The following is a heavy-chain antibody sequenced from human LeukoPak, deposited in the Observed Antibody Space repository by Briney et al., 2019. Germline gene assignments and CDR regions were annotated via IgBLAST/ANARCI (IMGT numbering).Heavy chain of an antibody. CDR1: GFTVSSNY. J-gene: IGHJ4*02. Sequence: GGSLRLSCAASGFTVSSNYMSWVRQAPGKGLEWVSVIYSSGMTYYADSVKGRFTISRDNSKNTLYLHMNSLRAEDTAVYYCARDLYGVSHDYWGQGTLVTVSS. D-gene: IGHD4-17*01. CDR3: ARDLYGVSHDY. V-gene: IGHV3-53*01. CDR2: IYSSGMT.